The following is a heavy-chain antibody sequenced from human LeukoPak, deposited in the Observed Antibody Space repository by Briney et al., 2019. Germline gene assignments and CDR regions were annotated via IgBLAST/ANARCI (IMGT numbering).Heavy chain of an antibody. CDR3: ARVTAYYYDSSGYFDQ. V-gene: IGHV3-21*01. D-gene: IGHD3-22*01. CDR2: ISRSSSYI. Sequence: PGGSLRLSCAASGFTFSSYSMNWVRQAPGKGLEWVSSISRSSSYIYYADSVKGRFTISRDNAKNSLYLQMNSLRAEDTAVYYCARVTAYYYDSSGYFDQWGQGTLVTVSS. CDR1: GFTFSSYS. J-gene: IGHJ4*02.